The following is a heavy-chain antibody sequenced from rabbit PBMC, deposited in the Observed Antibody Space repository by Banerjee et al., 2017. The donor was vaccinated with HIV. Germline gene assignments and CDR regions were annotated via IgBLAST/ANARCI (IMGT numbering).Heavy chain of an antibody. D-gene: IGHD6-1*01. CDR1: GFDFSSSYY. Sequence: QEQLVESGGGLVQPEGSLTLTCTASGFDFSSSYYMCWVRQAPGKGLELIACIYTSSGSTWYASWVNGRFTISRSTSLNTVDLKMTSLTAADTATYFCARVPYYTYGYAGYAYGGPDTRLDLWGPGTLVTVS. CDR3: ARVPYYTYGYAGYAYGGPDTRLDL. J-gene: IGHJ3*01. CDR2: IYTSSGST. V-gene: IGHV1S43*01.